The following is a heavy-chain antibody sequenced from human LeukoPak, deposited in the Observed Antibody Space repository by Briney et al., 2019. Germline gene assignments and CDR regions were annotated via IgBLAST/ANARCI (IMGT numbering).Heavy chain of an antibody. CDR3: AKGGPVVLSSFDF. J-gene: IGHJ4*02. V-gene: IGHV3-23*01. CDR1: GFSFNSYA. Sequence: GGSLRLSCAASGFSFNSYAMTWVRQAPGKGLEWVSIISSNAESTYYADSVKGRFTISRDNSKNTLYLQMSSLRAEDTAVYYCAKGGPVVLSSFDFWGQGTLVAVSS. D-gene: IGHD2-8*01. CDR2: ISSNAEST.